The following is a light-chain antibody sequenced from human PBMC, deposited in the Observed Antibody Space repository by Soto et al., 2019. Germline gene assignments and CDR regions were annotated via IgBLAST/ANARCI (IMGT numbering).Light chain of an antibody. CDR2: AAS. CDR3: PQSYSTPYT. CDR1: QGINSY. J-gene: IGKJ2*01. V-gene: IGKV1-39*01. Sequence: DIQMTQSPSSVSASVGDRVTITCRARQGINSYLNWYPQKPGKAPNLLISAASSLQSGVPSRVSGSGSGTYFTLTISDLQPEDFATHYCPQSYSTPYTFGQGTKLAIK.